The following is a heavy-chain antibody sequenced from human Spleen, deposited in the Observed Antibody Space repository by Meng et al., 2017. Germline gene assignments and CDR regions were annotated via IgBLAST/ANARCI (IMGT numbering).Heavy chain of an antibody. D-gene: IGHD2-15*01. CDR2: INPYNGAT. J-gene: IGHJ4*02. V-gene: IGHV1-2*02. Sequence: ASVKVSCKASGNTLTGYFIHWVRQAPGQGLEWMGWINPYNGATNYAQKFQGRVTMTRDTSISTAYMELSRLRSDDTAVYYCATLVAADFDYWGQGTLVTVSS. CDR3: ATLVAADFDY. CDR1: GNTLTGYF.